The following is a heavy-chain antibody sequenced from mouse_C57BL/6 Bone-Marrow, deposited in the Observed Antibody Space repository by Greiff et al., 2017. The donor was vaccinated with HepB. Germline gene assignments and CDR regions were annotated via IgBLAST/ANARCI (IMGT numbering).Heavy chain of an antibody. J-gene: IGHJ4*01. Sequence: QVQLQHSGAELAKPGASVKLSCKASGYTFTSYWMHWVKQRPGQGLEWIGYINPSSGYPKYNQKFKDKATLTADKSSSTAYMQLSSLTYEDSAVYYCASTTERDYYAMDYWGQGTSVTVSS. CDR3: ASTTERDYYAMDY. V-gene: IGHV1-7*01. CDR2: INPSSGYP. D-gene: IGHD1-1*01. CDR1: GYTFTSYW.